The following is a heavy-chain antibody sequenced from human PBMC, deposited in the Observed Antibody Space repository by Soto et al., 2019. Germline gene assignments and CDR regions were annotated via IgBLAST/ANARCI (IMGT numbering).Heavy chain of an antibody. CDR2: ISGSGGST. CDR3: ALAGYYYDSSGYYYGLEYFQH. CDR1: GFTFSSYA. D-gene: IGHD3-22*01. V-gene: IGHV3-23*01. Sequence: HPGGSLRLSCVASGFTFSSYAMSWVRQAPGKGLEWVSAISGSGGSTYYADSVKGRFTISRDNSKNTLYLQMNSLRAEDTAVYYCALAGYYYDSSGYYYGLEYFQHWGQGT. J-gene: IGHJ1*01.